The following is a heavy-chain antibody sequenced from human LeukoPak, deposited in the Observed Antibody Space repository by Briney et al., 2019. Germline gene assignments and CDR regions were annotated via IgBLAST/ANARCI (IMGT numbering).Heavy chain of an antibody. Sequence: GGSLRPSCAASGFTFSDYYMSWIRQAPGKGLEWVSYISSSGSTIYYADSVKGRFTISRDNAKNSLYLQMNSLRAEDTAVYYCARGVGYYAAYYYYYGMDVWGQGTTVTVSS. J-gene: IGHJ6*02. CDR2: ISSSGSTI. V-gene: IGHV3-11*01. CDR3: ARGVGYYAAYYYYYGMDV. CDR1: GFTFSDYY. D-gene: IGHD2/OR15-2a*01.